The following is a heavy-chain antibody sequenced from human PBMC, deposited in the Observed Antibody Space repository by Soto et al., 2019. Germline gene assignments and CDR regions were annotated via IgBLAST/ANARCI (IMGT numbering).Heavy chain of an antibody. CDR2: ISYDGSNK. CDR1: GFTFSSYG. D-gene: IGHD3-3*01. Sequence: QVQLVESGGSVVQPGRSLRLSCAASGFTFSSYGMHWVRQAPGKGLEWVAVISYDGSNKYYADSVKGRFTISRDNSKNTLYLQMNSLRAEDTAVYYCAKESYYDFWSGPETYNWFDPWGQGTLVTVSS. J-gene: IGHJ5*02. CDR3: AKESYYDFWSGPETYNWFDP. V-gene: IGHV3-30*18.